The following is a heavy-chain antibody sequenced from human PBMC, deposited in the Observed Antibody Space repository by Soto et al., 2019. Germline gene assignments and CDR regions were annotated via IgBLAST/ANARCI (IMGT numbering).Heavy chain of an antibody. J-gene: IGHJ4*02. CDR3: ARDLMGYYYDSSGYLY. CDR1: GGTFSSYT. D-gene: IGHD3-22*01. CDR2: IIPILGIA. Sequence: QVQLVQSGAEVKKPGSSVKVSCKASGGTFSSYTISWVRQAPGQGLEWMGRIIPILGIANYAQKFQGRVTITADKSRIAAYMELSSLRSEDTAVYYCARDLMGYYYDSSGYLYWGQGTLVTVSS. V-gene: IGHV1-69*08.